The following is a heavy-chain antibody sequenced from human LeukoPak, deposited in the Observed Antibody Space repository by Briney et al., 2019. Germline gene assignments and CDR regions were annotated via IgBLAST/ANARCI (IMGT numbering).Heavy chain of an antibody. V-gene: IGHV4-61*09. CDR1: GASLTSGCRY. J-gene: IGHJ6*04. CDR2: FYSSTRT. CDR3: ARCMSELDYGDYAYYYHMDV. D-gene: IGHD4-17*01. Sequence: SQTLSLTCPVSGASLTSGCRYWSWIRQPAGKGLEGIGHFYSSTRTTYNPSLESRVTISGDTAKNQFSLKLDSVTAADTAVYFCARCMSELDYGDYAYYYHMDVWGKGTTVTVSS.